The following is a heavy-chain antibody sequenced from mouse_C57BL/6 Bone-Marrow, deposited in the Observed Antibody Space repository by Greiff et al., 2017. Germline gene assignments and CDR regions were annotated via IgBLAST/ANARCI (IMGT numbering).Heavy chain of an antibody. Sequence: VQLQQPGAELVKPGASVKLSCKACCYTFTRYWMHWVKQRPGRGLEWIGRIDPNSGGTKYNEKFKSKATLTVDKPSSTAYMQLSSLTSEDSAVYYCARDESFYYDPAMDYWGQGTSVTVSS. J-gene: IGHJ4*01. CDR1: CYTFTRYW. V-gene: IGHV1-72*01. CDR3: ARDESFYYDPAMDY. CDR2: IDPNSGGT. D-gene: IGHD2-4*01.